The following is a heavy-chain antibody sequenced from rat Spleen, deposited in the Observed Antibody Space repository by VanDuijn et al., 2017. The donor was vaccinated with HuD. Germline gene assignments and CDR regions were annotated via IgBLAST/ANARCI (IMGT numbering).Heavy chain of an antibody. CDR3: AKVTYYGYYYCDY. CDR2: ITNTGGSI. D-gene: IGHD1-9*01. Sequence: EVQLVESGGGLVQPGRSLKLSCVASGFTFNNYWMSWIRQAPGKGLEWVASITNTGGSIYYPDSVKGRFTISRDNAQNTLYLQMESLRSEDTATYYCAKVTYYGYYYCDYWGQGVMVTVSS. CDR1: GFTFNNYW. V-gene: IGHV5-31*01. J-gene: IGHJ2*01.